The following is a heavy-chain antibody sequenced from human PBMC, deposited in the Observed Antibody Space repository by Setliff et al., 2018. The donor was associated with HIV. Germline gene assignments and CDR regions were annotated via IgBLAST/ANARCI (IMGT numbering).Heavy chain of an antibody. CDR1: GGSINSGNNY. D-gene: IGHD6-13*01. J-gene: IGHJ4*02. CDR2: IYYSGTT. V-gene: IGHV4-31*03. CDR3: ATAPGISYFDY. Sequence: PSETLSLTCTVSGGSINSGNNYWSWIRQHPGKGLEWIGFIYYSGTTYYNPSLKSRVTISVDTSKNQFSLKLNSVTAADTAVYYCATAPGISYFDYWGQGALVTVSS.